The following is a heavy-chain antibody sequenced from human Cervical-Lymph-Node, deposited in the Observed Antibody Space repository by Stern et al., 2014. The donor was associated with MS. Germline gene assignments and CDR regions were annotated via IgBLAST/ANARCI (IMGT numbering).Heavy chain of an antibody. Sequence: VQLVQSGADVKKPGSSVRVSCKTSGGISWLRQAPGQGLEWMGGIIPFVGTANYAQTFQGRLTITADPSTNTTYRELSSLRSDDTAVYYCARGAGDNWFDPWGQGTLVSVSS. CDR3: ARGAGDNWFDP. J-gene: IGHJ5*02. D-gene: IGHD3-10*01. V-gene: IGHV1-69*01. CDR1: GG. CDR2: IIPFVGTA.